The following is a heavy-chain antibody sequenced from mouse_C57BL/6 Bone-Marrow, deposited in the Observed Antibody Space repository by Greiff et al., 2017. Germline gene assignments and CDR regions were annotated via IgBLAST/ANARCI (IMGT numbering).Heavy chain of an antibody. J-gene: IGHJ4*01. CDR1: GFTFTDYY. Sequence: EVQLQQSGPVLVKPGPSVKISCKASGFTFTDYYMHWVKQSPGKSLEWIGLVYPYNGGTSYNPTFKGKATLTVDTSSSTAYRELNCLTSEVSAVDYCARSYDGYRTFAMDYWGQGTSVTVSS. CDR3: ARSYDGYRTFAMDY. V-gene: IGHV1-36*01. CDR2: VYPYNGGT. D-gene: IGHD2-3*01.